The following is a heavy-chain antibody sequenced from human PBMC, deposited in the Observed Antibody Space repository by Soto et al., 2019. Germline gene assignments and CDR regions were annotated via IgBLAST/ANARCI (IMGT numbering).Heavy chain of an antibody. CDR3: VKVRGGFYTYYFDY. J-gene: IGHJ4*02. CDR2: ISGSGVST. D-gene: IGHD3-10*01. CDR1: GFIFSSYA. Sequence: EVQLLESGGGLEQPGGSLRPSCAASGFIFSSYAMNWVRQTPGKGLEWVSGISGSGVSTYYADSVKGRFSISRDNSKNTLYLQMNSLRDEDTAIYYCVKVRGGFYTYYFDYWGQGTLVTVSS. V-gene: IGHV3-23*01.